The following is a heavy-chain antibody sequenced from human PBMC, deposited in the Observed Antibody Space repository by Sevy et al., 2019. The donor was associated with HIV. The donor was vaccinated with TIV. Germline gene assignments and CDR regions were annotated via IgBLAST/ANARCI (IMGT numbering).Heavy chain of an antibody. CDR3: TRGAIRGAVGPYYFDY. J-gene: IGHJ4*02. V-gene: IGHV6-1*01. CDR1: GYTVSSNTAA. D-gene: IGHD6-13*01. CDR2: TYYRSKWYN. Sequence: SQILSLTCAISGYTVSSNTAAWNWIRQSPSRGLEWLGRTYYRSKWYNDYAPTIKTRMIIKPDTSKNQFSLQVNSVTPEDTAIYYCTRGAIRGAVGPYYFDYWGQGDLVTVSS.